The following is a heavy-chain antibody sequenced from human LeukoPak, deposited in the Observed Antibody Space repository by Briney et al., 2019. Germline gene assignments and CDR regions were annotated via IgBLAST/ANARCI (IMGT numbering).Heavy chain of an antibody. V-gene: IGHV3-64*01. CDR1: GFTFSSYT. J-gene: IGHJ4*02. Sequence: QPGGSLRLSCAASGFTFSSYTMHWVRQAPGKGLEYVSVISRNGGTTYYANSVKGRFTISRDNSKNTLYLQMGSLRAEDMAVYYCARGVVVTAIDYWGQGALVTVSS. D-gene: IGHD2-21*02. CDR2: ISRNGGTT. CDR3: ARGVVVTAIDY.